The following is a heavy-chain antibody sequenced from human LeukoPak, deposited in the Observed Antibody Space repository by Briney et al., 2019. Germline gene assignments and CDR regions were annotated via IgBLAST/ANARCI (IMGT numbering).Heavy chain of an antibody. CDR2: IYYNGAT. J-gene: IGHJ6*02. CDR3: ARLTNYYYYGMDV. CDR1: GGSITSDY. V-gene: IGHV4-59*08. Sequence: SETLSLTCTVSGGSITSDYWTWIRQPPTKGLEGIGYIYYNGATSYNPSLKSRVTMSLDTSKKHFSLKMTSVTAADTAVYYCARLTNYYYYGMDVWGQGTTVTVSS. D-gene: IGHD2-2*01.